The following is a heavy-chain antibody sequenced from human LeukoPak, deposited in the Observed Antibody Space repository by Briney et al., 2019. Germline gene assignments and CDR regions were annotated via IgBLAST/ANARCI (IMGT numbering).Heavy chain of an antibody. J-gene: IGHJ5*02. CDR1: GGSISSGSYY. CDR3: ARASVRNWFDP. Sequence: SETLSLTCTVSGGSISSGSYYWGWIRQPPGKGLEWIGSIYYSGSTYYNPSLKSRVTISVDTSKNQFSLKLSSVTAADTAVYYCARASVRNWFDPWGQGTLVTVSS. D-gene: IGHD2/OR15-2a*01. V-gene: IGHV4-39*07. CDR2: IYYSGST.